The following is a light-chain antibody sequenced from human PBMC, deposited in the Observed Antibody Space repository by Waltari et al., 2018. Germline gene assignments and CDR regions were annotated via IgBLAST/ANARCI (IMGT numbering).Light chain of an antibody. V-gene: IGKV1-39*01. CDR3: QQGHSYPPT. CDR1: QDITTF. CDR2: YGD. J-gene: IGKJ1*01. Sequence: DIQMSQSPSSLSASVGDRVTITCRASQDITTFLNWYHQKPGKAPKLLIYYGDRLASGVPPRFSGSGAGTEFTLTISSLQPEDFATYYCQQGHSYPPTSGQGTKVE.